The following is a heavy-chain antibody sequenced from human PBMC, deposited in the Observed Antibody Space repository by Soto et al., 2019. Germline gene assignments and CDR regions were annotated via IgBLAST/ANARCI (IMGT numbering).Heavy chain of an antibody. Sequence: ASVKVSCKASGYTFTSYGISWVRQAPGQGLEWMGWISAYNGNTNYAQKLQGRVTMTTDTSTSTAYMELRSLRSDDTAMYYCARDPPDYYYDSSGSPTLNFDYWGQGTLVTVSS. D-gene: IGHD3-22*01. CDR2: ISAYNGNT. CDR1: GYTFTSYG. V-gene: IGHV1-18*01. CDR3: ARDPPDYYYDSSGSPTLNFDY. J-gene: IGHJ4*02.